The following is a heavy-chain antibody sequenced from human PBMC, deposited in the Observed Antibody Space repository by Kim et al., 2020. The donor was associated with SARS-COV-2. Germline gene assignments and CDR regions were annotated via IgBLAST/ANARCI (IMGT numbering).Heavy chain of an antibody. D-gene: IGHD3-10*01. J-gene: IGHJ4*02. Sequence: YYADSVTGRFPISRDNSKNTLYLQMNSLRAEDTAVYYCAKTDTYGSGFDYWGQGTLVTVSS. V-gene: IGHV3-23*01. CDR3: AKTDTYGSGFDY.